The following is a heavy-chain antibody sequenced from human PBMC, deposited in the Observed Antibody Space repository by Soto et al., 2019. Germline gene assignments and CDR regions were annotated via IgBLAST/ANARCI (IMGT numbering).Heavy chain of an antibody. J-gene: IGHJ3*02. Sequence: TLSLTCTVSGGSISSGGYYCSWIRQHPGKGLEWIGYIYYSGSTYYNPSLKSRVTISVDTSKNQFSLKLSSVTAADTAVYYCARDDPSITIFGVAYDAFDIWGQGTMVTVSS. CDR1: GGSISSGGYY. CDR2: IYYSGST. V-gene: IGHV4-31*03. CDR3: ARDDPSITIFGVAYDAFDI. D-gene: IGHD3-3*01.